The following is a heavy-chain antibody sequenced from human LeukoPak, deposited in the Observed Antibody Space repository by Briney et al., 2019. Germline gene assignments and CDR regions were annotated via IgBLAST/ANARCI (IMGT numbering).Heavy chain of an antibody. D-gene: IGHD5-18*01. J-gene: IGHJ4*02. CDR3: ARGVVDTAMVTTDGILYY. CDR1: GYTFTSYG. V-gene: IGHV1-18*01. Sequence: GASVKVSCKASGYTFTSYGISWVRQAPGQGLEWMGWISAYNGNTNYAQKFQGRVTMTRDMSTSTVYMELSSLRSEDTAVYYCARGVVDTAMVTTDGILYYWGQGTLVTVSS. CDR2: ISAYNGNT.